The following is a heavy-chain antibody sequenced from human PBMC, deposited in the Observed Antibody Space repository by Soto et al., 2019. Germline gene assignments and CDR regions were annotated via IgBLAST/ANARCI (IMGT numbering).Heavy chain of an antibody. J-gene: IGHJ5*01. CDR3: ARGTSWYDVDWFDS. V-gene: IGHV4-59*01. D-gene: IGHD6-13*01. CDR1: GGSISSNY. Sequence: SETLSLTCTVSGGSISSNYWSWIRQPPGKGLEWIGYFYNSGSTNYNPSLKSQVTISVDTSKNQFSLKLTSVPAADTAVYYCARGTSWYDVDWFDSWGPGTLVTVSS. CDR2: FYNSGST.